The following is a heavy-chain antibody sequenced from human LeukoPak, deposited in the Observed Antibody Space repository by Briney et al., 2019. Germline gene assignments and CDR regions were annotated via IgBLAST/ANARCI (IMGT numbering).Heavy chain of an antibody. V-gene: IGHV3-23*01. CDR3: AKSVCSSGCYEDY. D-gene: IGHD6-19*01. CDR2: IINSGGST. J-gene: IGHJ4*02. CDR1: GFSFSNYA. Sequence: GGSLGLFCEASGFSFSNYAMSWVSQAPGKGLGWVSFIINSGGSTYYAESVKHEQAISRDNSKNTLYLQMNSLRAEDTAVYYCAKSVCSSGCYEDYWGQGTLVADPS.